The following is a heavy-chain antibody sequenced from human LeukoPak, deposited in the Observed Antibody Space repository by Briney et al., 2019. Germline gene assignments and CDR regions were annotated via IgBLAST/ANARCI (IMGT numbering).Heavy chain of an antibody. CDR1: GFPLSSYG. D-gene: IGHD3-22*01. J-gene: IGHJ4*01. CDR3: AKGLESSGHYYGFDY. CDR2: IRYDGSNK. V-gene: IGHV3-30*02. Sequence: GGSLRLSCAASGFPLSSYGMHCVRQAPGKGLEWVAFIRYDGSNKYYADSVKGRFTISRDNSKNTLYLQMNSLRAEDTAVYYCAKGLESSGHYYGFDYWGHGTLVTVSS.